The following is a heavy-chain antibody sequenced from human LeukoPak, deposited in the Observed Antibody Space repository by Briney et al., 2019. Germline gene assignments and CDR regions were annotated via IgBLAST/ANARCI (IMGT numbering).Heavy chain of an antibody. CDR3: AKEGCTSTTCYSNC. V-gene: IGHV3-23*01. CDR2: ISGSGGST. J-gene: IGHJ4*02. D-gene: IGHD2-2*01. Sequence: GGSLRLSCAASGFTFSDYAMSWVRQAPGKGLEWVSAISGSGGSTYYTDSVKGRFTISRDNSKNTLFLQMNSLRAEATAVYYCAKEGCTSTTCYSNCWGQGTLVTVSS. CDR1: GFTFSDYA.